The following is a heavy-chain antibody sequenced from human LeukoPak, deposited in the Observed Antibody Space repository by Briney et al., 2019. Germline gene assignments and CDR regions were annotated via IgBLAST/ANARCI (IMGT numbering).Heavy chain of an antibody. CDR2: ISGYTAKT. D-gene: IGHD6-13*01. CDR3: ARAGGSSSWYGLYYFDY. V-gene: IGHV1-18*01. Sequence: ASVKVSCTASSSTFTASDISWVRQAPGQGLEWMGWISGYTAKTNYAQKLQGRVTLTTDTSTTTAYMELRSLRSDDTAVYYCARAGGSSSWYGLYYFDYWGQGTLVTVSS. J-gene: IGHJ4*02. CDR1: SSTFTASD.